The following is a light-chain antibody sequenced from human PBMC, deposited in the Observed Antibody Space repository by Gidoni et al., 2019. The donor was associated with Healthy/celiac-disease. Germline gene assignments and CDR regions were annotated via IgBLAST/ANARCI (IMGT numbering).Light chain of an antibody. J-gene: IGKJ4*01. CDR1: QSVSSY. Sequence: EIVLTQSPATLSLSPGERATLSCRASQSVSSYLAWYQQKPGQAPRLPIYDASNRATGIPARFSGSGSGTDFTLTISSLEPEGFAVYYCQQRSNWPLLTFGGGTKVEIK. CDR2: DAS. V-gene: IGKV3-11*01. CDR3: QQRSNWPLLT.